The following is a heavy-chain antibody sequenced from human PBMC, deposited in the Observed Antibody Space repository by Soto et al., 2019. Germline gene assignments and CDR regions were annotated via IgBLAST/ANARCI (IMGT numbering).Heavy chain of an antibody. J-gene: IGHJ6*02. CDR1: GGTCSIYA. CDR3: ARRVVVPAAIEGAYYYYGMDV. V-gene: IGHV1-69*06. CDR2: IIPIFGTA. D-gene: IGHD2-2*01. Sequence: SVKVSCKASGGTCSIYAISCVRQSASQWLDWMGGIIPIFGTANYAQKFQGRVTITADKSTSTAYMELSSLRSEDTAVYYCARRVVVPAAIEGAYYYYGMDVWGQGTTVTVSS.